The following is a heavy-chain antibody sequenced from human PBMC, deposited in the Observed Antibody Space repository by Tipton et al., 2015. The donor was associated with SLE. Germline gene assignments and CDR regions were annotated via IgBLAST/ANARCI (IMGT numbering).Heavy chain of an antibody. CDR2: FYGGST. V-gene: IGHV4-4*08. J-gene: IGHJ3*02. CDR1: GGSINSRY. Sequence: TLSLTCTVSGGSINSRYWSWIRQPPGKGLEWIGYFYGGSTSYNPSLRGRVTISGDTSKNQFSLKLTSVTAADTAVYYCARRGWVDAFDIWGQGTMVIVSS. CDR3: ARRGWVDAFDI. D-gene: IGHD6-19*01.